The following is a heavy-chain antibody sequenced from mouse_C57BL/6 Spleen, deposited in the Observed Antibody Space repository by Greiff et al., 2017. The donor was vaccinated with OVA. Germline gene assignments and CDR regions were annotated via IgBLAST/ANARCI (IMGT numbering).Heavy chain of an antibody. D-gene: IGHD2-4*01. V-gene: IGHV3-6*01. CDR1: GYSITSGYY. CDR3: ARGDYDYDGPWFAY. CDR2: ISYDGSN. Sequence: DVKLQESGPGLVKPSQSLSLTCSVTGYSITSGYYWNWIRQFPGNKLEWMGYISYDGSNNYNPSLKNRISITRDTSKNQFFLKLNSVTTEDTATYYCARGDYDYDGPWFAYWGQGTLVTVSA. J-gene: IGHJ3*01.